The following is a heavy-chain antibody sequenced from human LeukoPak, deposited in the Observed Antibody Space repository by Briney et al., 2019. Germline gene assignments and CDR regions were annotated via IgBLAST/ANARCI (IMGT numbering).Heavy chain of an antibody. CDR3: AKDPHSSGWYYFDY. Sequence: GGSLRLSCAASGFTFDDYAMHWVRQAPGKGLEWVSGISWSSGSIGYADSVKGRFTISRDNAKNSLYLQMNSLRAEDTALYYCAKDPHSSGWYYFDYWGQGTLVTVS. CDR1: GFTFDDYA. J-gene: IGHJ4*02. V-gene: IGHV3-9*01. CDR2: ISWSSGSI. D-gene: IGHD6-19*01.